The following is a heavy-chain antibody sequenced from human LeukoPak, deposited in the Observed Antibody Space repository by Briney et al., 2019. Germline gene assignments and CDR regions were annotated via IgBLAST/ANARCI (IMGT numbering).Heavy chain of an antibody. CDR3: ARVGSSGYYFGHFDY. D-gene: IGHD3-22*01. CDR2: IYSGGST. V-gene: IGHV3-66*01. CDR1: GFTFSSYS. J-gene: IGHJ4*02. Sequence: GGSLRLSCAASGFTFSSYSMNWVRQAPGKGLEWVSVIYSGGSTYYADSVKGRFTISRDNSKNTLYLQMNSLRAEDTAVYYCARVGSSGYYFGHFDYWGQGTLVTVSS.